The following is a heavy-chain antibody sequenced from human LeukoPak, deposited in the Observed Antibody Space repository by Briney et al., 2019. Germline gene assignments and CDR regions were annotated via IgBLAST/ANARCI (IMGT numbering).Heavy chain of an antibody. CDR2: IWYDGSNK. V-gene: IGHV3-33*01. Sequence: PGGSLRLSCAASGFTFSSYGMHWVRQAPGKGLEWVAVIWYDGSNKYYADSVKGRFTISRDNSKNTLYLQMNSLRAEDTAVYYCAREARIVVVPAAKGYYYYYMDVWGKGTTVTVSS. J-gene: IGHJ6*03. CDR3: AREARIVVVPAAKGYYYYYMDV. CDR1: GFTFSSYG. D-gene: IGHD2-2*01.